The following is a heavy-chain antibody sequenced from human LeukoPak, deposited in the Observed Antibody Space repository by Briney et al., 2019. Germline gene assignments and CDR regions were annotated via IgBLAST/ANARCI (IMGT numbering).Heavy chain of an antibody. Sequence: SETLSLTCAVSGGSISSGGYSWSWIRQPPGKGLEWIGYIYHSGSTYYNPSLKSRVTISVDRSKNQFSLKLSSVTAADTAVYYCARRARPGYYGSGRNPPNDAFDIWGQGTMVTVSS. CDR3: ARRARPGYYGSGRNPPNDAFDI. CDR2: IYHSGST. J-gene: IGHJ3*02. V-gene: IGHV4-30-2*01. D-gene: IGHD3-10*01. CDR1: GGSISSGGYS.